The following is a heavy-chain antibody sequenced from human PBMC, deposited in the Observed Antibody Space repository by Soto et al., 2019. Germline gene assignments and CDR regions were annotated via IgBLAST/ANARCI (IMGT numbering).Heavy chain of an antibody. CDR3: NSYDFWSGYYSPFDY. V-gene: IGHV3-49*03. CDR1: GFTFSAFA. Sequence: GGSTSLASTASGFTFSAFAMGWFRPAPGKGLEWVGFIRSKAYGGTTEYAASVKGRFTISRDDSKSIAYLQMNSLKTEDTAVYYCNSYDFWSGYYSPFDYWGQGTLVTVSS. D-gene: IGHD3-3*01. CDR2: IRSKAYGGTT. J-gene: IGHJ4*02.